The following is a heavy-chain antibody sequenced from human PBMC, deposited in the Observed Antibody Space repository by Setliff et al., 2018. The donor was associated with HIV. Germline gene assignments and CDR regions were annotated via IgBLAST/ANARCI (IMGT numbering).Heavy chain of an antibody. CDR3: ARGVSQAYTYGSGAYYYFDF. J-gene: IGHJ4*02. Sequence: GASVKVSCKASGYTFTKYGISWVRQAPGQGLEWMGWISTYNGNTNYAQKLQGGVTMTTDTSTSTAYMELRSLRFDDTAVYFCARGVSQAYTYGSGAYYYFDFWGLGTLVTVSS. CDR1: GYTFTKYG. D-gene: IGHD6-19*01. CDR2: ISTYNGNT. V-gene: IGHV1-18*01.